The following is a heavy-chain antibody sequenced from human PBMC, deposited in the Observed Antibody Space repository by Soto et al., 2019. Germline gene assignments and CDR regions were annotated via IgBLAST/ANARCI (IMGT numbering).Heavy chain of an antibody. J-gene: IGHJ4*02. V-gene: IGHV3-7*01. D-gene: IGHD1-26*01. CDR2: INPAGSVE. CDR3: ARLYGGVSTFDY. CDR1: GFTFSSHW. Sequence: EVQLVQSGGGLVQPGGSLRLSCGASGFTFSSHWMTWVRQAPGKGLQWVASINPAGSVEHYVDSVKGRFTISRDNADHSLYLHMSSLRAEDTAVYYCARLYGGVSTFDYWGQGTLVTVSS.